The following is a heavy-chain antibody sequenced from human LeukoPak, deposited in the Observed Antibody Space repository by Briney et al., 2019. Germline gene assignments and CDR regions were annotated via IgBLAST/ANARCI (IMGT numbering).Heavy chain of an antibody. CDR3: ARIPVIAANLGWFDP. Sequence: GASLKGSFQGSGYTLTRYYIHWVGQAPGQRPRGVGWINPNSGGTNYAQKFQGRVTMTTDTSISTGYMELSSLRFDDTAVYYCARIPVIAANLGWFDPWGQGTLVTVSS. CDR2: INPNSGGT. D-gene: IGHD2-15*01. J-gene: IGHJ5*02. CDR1: GYTLTRYY. V-gene: IGHV1-2*02.